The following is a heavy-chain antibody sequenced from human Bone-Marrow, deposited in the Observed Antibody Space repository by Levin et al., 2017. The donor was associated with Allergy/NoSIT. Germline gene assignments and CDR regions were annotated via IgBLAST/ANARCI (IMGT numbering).Heavy chain of an antibody. CDR1: GFTFSSYT. Sequence: GESLKISCAASGFTFSSYTMNWVRQAPGKGLEWVSSISSSSSDIYYADSVKGRFTISRDNAKNSLYLQMNSLRAEDTAVYYCARDGLGSDQLLYDWGQGTLVTVSS. D-gene: IGHD2-2*02. V-gene: IGHV3-21*01. J-gene: IGHJ4*02. CDR3: ARDGLGSDQLLYD. CDR2: ISSSSSDI.